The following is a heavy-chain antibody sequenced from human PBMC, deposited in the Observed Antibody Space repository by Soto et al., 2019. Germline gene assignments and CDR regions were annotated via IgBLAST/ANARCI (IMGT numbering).Heavy chain of an antibody. D-gene: IGHD3-22*01. Sequence: EVQLLESGGGLVQPGGSLRLSCAASGFTFSSYAMSWVRQAPGKGLEWVSAISGSGGSTYYADSVKGRFTISRDNSKNTLYLRMNSLRAEDTAVYYCANDYYASSGYYYTPKAAFEICGQGTMVTVSS. CDR1: GFTFSSYA. J-gene: IGHJ3*02. CDR3: ANDYYASSGYYYTPKAAFEI. CDR2: ISGSGGST. V-gene: IGHV3-23*01.